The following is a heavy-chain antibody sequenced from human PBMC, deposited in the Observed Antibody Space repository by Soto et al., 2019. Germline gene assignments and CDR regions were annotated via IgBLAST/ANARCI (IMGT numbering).Heavy chain of an antibody. V-gene: IGHV4-31*03. CDR2: IYYSGST. J-gene: IGHJ5*02. D-gene: IGHD6-13*01. Sequence: ASETLSLTCTVSGGSISSGGYYWSWIRQHPGKGLEWIGYIYYSGSTYYNPSLKSRVTISVDTSKNQFSLKLSSVTAADTAVYYCARAFSDSSSFFDPWGQGTLVTVSS. CDR1: GGSISSGGYY. CDR3: ARAFSDSSSFFDP.